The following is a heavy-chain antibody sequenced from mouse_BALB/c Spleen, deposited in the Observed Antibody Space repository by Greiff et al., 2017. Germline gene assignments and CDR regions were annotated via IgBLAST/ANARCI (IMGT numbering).Heavy chain of an antibody. D-gene: IGHD1-2*01. V-gene: IGHV3-2*02. CDR1: GYSITSYYA. CDR2: ISYSGST. J-gene: IGHJ4*01. CDR3: ARRGGSSLLRLRQAMDY. Sequence: EVQGVESGPGLVKPSQSLSLTCTVTGYSITSYYAWNWIRQFPGNKLEWMGYISYSGSTSYNPSLKSRISITRDTSKNQFFLQLNSVTTEDTATYYCARRGGSSLLRLRQAMDYWGQGTSVTVSS.